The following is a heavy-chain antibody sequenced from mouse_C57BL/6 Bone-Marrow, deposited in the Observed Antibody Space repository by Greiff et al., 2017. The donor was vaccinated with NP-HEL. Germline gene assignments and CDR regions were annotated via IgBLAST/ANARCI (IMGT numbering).Heavy chain of an antibody. J-gene: IGHJ1*03. CDR3: ARDWDWYFDV. Sequence: EVKLMESGPELVKPGASVKISCKASGYSFTGYYMNWVKQSPEKSLEWIGEINPSTGGTTYNQKFKAKATLTVDKSSSTAYMQLKSLTSEDSAVYYCARDWDWYFDVWGTGTTVTVSS. CDR2: INPSTGGT. D-gene: IGHD4-1*01. V-gene: IGHV1-42*01. CDR1: GYSFTGYY.